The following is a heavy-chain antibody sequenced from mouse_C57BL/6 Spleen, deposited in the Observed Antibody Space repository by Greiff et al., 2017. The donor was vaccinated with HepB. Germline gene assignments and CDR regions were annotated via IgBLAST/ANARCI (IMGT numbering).Heavy chain of an antibody. V-gene: IGHV1-26*01. CDR3: ARTYYGSSILVDY. Sequence: EVQLQQSGPELVKPGASVKISCKASGYTFTDYYMNWVKQSHGKSLEWIGDINPNNGGTSYNQKFKGKATLTVDKSSSTAYMELRSLTSEDSAVYYCARTYYGSSILVDYWGQGTTLTVSS. J-gene: IGHJ2*01. D-gene: IGHD1-1*01. CDR1: GYTFTDYY. CDR2: INPNNGGT.